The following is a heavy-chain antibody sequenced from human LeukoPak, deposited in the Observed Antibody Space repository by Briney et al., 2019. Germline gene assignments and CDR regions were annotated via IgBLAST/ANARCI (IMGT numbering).Heavy chain of an antibody. CDR1: GFTFSDYY. CDR2: ISSSGSTI. J-gene: IGHJ4*02. Sequence: PGGSLRLSCAASGFTFSDYYMSWIRQAPGKGLEWVSYISSSGSTIYYADSVKGRFAISRDNAKNSLYLQINSLRAEDTAVYYCARVQGSGWDWYFDYWGQGTLVTVSS. V-gene: IGHV3-11*01. D-gene: IGHD6-19*01. CDR3: ARVQGSGWDWYFDY.